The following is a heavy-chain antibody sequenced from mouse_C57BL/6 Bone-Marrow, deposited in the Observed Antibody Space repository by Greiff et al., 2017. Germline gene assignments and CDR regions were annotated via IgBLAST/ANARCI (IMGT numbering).Heavy chain of an antibody. J-gene: IGHJ4*01. CDR3: ARSQFITTVVATNYYAMDY. D-gene: IGHD1-1*01. CDR2: IYPGDGDT. V-gene: IGHV1-82*01. Sequence: QVQLKQPGAELVKPGASVKLSCKASGYAFSSSWMNWVKQRPGKGLEWIGRIYPGDGDTNYNGKFKGKATLTADKSSSTAYMQLSSLTSEDSAVYFCARSQFITTVVATNYYAMDYWGQGTSVTVSS. CDR1: GYAFSSSW.